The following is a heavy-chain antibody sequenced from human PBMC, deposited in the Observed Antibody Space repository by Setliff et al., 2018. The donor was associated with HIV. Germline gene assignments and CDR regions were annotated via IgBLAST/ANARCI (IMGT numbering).Heavy chain of an antibody. V-gene: IGHV4-38-2*01. CDR2: IYHSGST. D-gene: IGHD3-22*01. Sequence: ASETLSLTCAVSSYSISSGYYWGWIRQPPGKGLEWIGSIYHSGSTYYNPSLKSRVTISVDTSKNQFSLKLSSVTAADTAVYYCARNYYDSSGYYFEAFDIWGQGIPVTVSS. CDR1: SYSISSGYY. J-gene: IGHJ4*02. CDR3: ARNYYDSSGYYFEAFDI.